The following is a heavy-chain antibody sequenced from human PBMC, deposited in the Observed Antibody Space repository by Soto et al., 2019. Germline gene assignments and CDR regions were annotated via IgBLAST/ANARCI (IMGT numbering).Heavy chain of an antibody. Sequence: QVQLVQSGAEVKKPGSSVKVSCKASGGTFSSYAISWVRQAPGQGLEWMGGIIPIFGTTNYAQKFQGRVTITADESTSTAYMELSSLSSEDTAVYYCASARADSYCSQGHFDYWGQGALVTVAS. CDR2: IIPIFGTT. J-gene: IGHJ4*02. D-gene: IGHD5-18*01. CDR3: ASARADSYCSQGHFDY. CDR1: GGTFSSYA. V-gene: IGHV1-69*01.